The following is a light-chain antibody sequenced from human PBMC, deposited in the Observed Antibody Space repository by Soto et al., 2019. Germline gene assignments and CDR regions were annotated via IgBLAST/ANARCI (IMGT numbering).Light chain of an antibody. CDR1: QSISSW. CDR2: KAS. Sequence: DIQMTQSPSTLSASVGDRVTITCRASQSISSWLAWYQQKPGKAPKLLIYKASSLESGVPSRFSGTESGTQFTLISSSLQPDDFATYSCQQYNIYSWTFGQGTKVEIK. V-gene: IGKV1-5*03. J-gene: IGKJ1*01. CDR3: QQYNIYSWT.